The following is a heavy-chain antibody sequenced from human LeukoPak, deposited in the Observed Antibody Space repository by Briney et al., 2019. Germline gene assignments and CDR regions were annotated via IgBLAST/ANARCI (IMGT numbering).Heavy chain of an antibody. J-gene: IGHJ4*02. D-gene: IGHD3-10*01. CDR1: GLSISANS. Sequence: SETLSLTCTVSGLSISANSWSWIRQPPGKGLEWIGYIYNSVTTNYNPSLTSRVTISVDTSKNQLSLKLSSATAADTAVYYCARGARSSDYWGRGTLVTVSS. CDR3: ARGARSSDY. V-gene: IGHV4-59*13. CDR2: IYNSVTT.